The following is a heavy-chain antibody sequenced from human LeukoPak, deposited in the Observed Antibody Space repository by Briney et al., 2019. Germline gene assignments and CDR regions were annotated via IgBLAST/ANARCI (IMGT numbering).Heavy chain of an antibody. Sequence: SETLSLTCAVYGASFRAYYWSWIRQAPGKGLEWIGEINDSGHARYNTSLKSQVTMSVDPSQNQFSLKLKSVTAADKGVYYCASSRDLYHDAFTSYWYFDVWGRGSLVTVSS. J-gene: IGHJ2*01. CDR3: ASSRDLYHDAFTSYWYFDV. D-gene: IGHD3-3*01. CDR2: INDSGHA. CDR1: GASFRAYY. V-gene: IGHV4-34*01.